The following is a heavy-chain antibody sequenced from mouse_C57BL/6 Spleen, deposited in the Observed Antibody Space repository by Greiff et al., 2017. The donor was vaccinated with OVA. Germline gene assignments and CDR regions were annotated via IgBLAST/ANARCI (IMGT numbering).Heavy chain of an antibody. J-gene: IGHJ4*01. CDR2: IYWDDDK. CDR1: GFSLSTSGMG. D-gene: IGHD1-1*01. V-gene: IGHV8-12*01. Sequence: QVTLKESGPGILQSSQTLSLTCSFSGFSLSTSGMGVSWIRQPSGKGLEWLAHIYWDDDKRYNPSLKSRLTISKDTSRNQVFLKITSVDTADTATYYCARSEGYYGSSSAMDYWGQGTSVTVSS. CDR3: ARSEGYYGSSSAMDY.